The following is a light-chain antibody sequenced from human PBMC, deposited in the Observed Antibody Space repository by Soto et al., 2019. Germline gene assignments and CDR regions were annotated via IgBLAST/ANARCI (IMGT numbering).Light chain of an antibody. CDR3: HQLNACPST. CDR2: GAS. Sequence: DIQLTQSPSFLSASVGDRVTITCRASQGISSFLAWYHQKPPKAPERLIYGASTLQGRGLSRWSGSGAGTEFTLPISSLQPEDFAADYCHQLNACPSTFAQGTRLEIK. V-gene: IGKV1-9*01. CDR1: QGISSF. J-gene: IGKJ5*01.